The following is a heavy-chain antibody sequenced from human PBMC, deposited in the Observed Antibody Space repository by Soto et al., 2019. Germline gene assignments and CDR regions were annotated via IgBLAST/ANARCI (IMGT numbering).Heavy chain of an antibody. D-gene: IGHD3-3*01. CDR1: GYTLTELS. CDR3: ATANPTIFGVVIIPHYYYYGMDV. J-gene: IGHJ6*02. CDR2: FDPEDGET. V-gene: IGHV1-24*01. Sequence: WASVKVSCKVSGYTLTELSMHWVRQAPGKGLEWMGGFDPEDGETIYAQKFQGRVTMTEDTSTDTAYMELSSLRSEDTAVYYCATANPTIFGVVIIPHYYYYGMDVWGQGTTVTVSS.